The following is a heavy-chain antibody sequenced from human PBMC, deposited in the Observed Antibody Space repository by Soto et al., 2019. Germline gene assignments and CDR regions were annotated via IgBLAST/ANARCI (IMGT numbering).Heavy chain of an antibody. CDR2: INAGNGNT. D-gene: IGHD6-13*01. Sequence: QVQLVQSGAGVKKHGASVKVSCKASGYTFTRYAMHWVSQAPGQSLEWMGWINAGNGNTKYSQKFQGRVTITRDTAGCTASMEVSSLSSEATAVYYCAMAEWDPNTHVAAVLYFDYWGQGTPVTVSS. CDR3: AMAEWDPNTHVAAVLYFDY. CDR1: GYTFTRYA. J-gene: IGHJ4*02. V-gene: IGHV1-3*01.